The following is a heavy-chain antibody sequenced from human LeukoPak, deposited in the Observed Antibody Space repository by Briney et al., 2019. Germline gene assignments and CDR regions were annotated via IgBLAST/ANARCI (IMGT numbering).Heavy chain of an antibody. J-gene: IGHJ4*02. CDR3: ARVGKWLGTRVFDY. V-gene: IGHV4-59*01. CDR1: GGSISSYY. Sequence: SETLSLTCTVSGGSISSYYWSWLRQPPGKGLEWIGYIYYSGSTNYNPSLKSRVTITVDTSKNQFSLKLSSVTAADTAVYYCARVGKWLGTRVFDYWGQGTLVTVSS. D-gene: IGHD6-19*01. CDR2: IYYSGST.